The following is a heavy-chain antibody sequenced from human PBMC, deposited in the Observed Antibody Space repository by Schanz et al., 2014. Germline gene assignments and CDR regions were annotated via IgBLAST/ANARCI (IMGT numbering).Heavy chain of an antibody. Sequence: EVQLVESGGGLVQPGGSLRLSCTASGFTFSSYSMHWVRQAPGKGLEWVSYVSLSTPAIYYACSVKGRYTMSRDNAKKFVMLQMNSTAAEDAADYYSRGGESGAFDYWGQGTLVTVSS. V-gene: IGHV3-48*01. J-gene: IGHJ4*02. CDR2: VSLSTPAI. CDR1: GFTFSSYS. D-gene: IGHD3-10*01. CDR3: RGGESGAFDY.